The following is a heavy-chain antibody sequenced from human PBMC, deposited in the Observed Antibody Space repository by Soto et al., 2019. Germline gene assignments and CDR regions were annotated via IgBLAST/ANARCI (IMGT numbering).Heavy chain of an antibody. Sequence: QVQLVESGGGVVQPGRSLRLSCAASGFTFSRYAIHWVRQAPGKGLEWVAVVSNDGSDKFYADSVKGRFTISRDNSENTLYLQMNSLKPEDTAVYYCARYFGDYESYYYGMDVWGQGTTVTVSS. J-gene: IGHJ6*02. CDR2: VSNDGSDK. CDR1: GFTFSRYA. D-gene: IGHD4-17*01. V-gene: IGHV3-30*01. CDR3: ARYFGDYESYYYGMDV.